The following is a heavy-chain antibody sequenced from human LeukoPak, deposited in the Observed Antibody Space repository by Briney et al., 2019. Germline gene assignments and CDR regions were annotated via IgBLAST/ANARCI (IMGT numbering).Heavy chain of an antibody. J-gene: IGHJ3*02. CDR1: GGSISSGGYY. Sequence: PSQTLSLTCTVSGGSISSGGYYWSWIRQPPGKGLEWIGYIYQSGSTYYNPSLKSRVTISVDTSKNQFSLKLSSVTAADTAVYYCARAGGYSSSHDAFDIWGQGTMVTVSS. CDR2: IYQSGST. D-gene: IGHD6-13*01. V-gene: IGHV4-30-2*01. CDR3: ARAGGYSSSHDAFDI.